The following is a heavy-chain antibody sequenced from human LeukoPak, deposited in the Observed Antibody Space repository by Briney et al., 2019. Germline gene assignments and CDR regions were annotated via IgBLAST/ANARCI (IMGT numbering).Heavy chain of an antibody. CDR1: VESFSGYY. Sequence: SETLSLTCAVYVESFSGYYWSWIRQTPGKGLEWIGEINHSGSTNYNPPLKSRVTISVDTSKNQFSLRLSSVTATDTAVYYCARKSPEDGYGLDYWGQGTLVTVSS. J-gene: IGHJ4*02. CDR3: ARKSPEDGYGLDY. CDR2: INHSGST. V-gene: IGHV4-34*01. D-gene: IGHD5-24*01.